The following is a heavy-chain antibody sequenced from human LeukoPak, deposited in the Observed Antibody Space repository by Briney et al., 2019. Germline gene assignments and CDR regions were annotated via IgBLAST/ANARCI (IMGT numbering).Heavy chain of an antibody. J-gene: IGHJ3*02. D-gene: IGHD3-9*01. CDR3: ARRIAPDILTGYPHDVFDI. CDR1: GASISGSIYS. Sequence: SETLSLTCAVSGASISGSIYSWTWIRQPPGKGLEWIGYIYHSGSTYYNPSLKSLVTISIERSKNQFSLRLSSVTAADTAVYYCARRIAPDILTGYPHDVFDIWGQGTMVTVSS. V-gene: IGHV4-30-2*01. CDR2: IYHSGST.